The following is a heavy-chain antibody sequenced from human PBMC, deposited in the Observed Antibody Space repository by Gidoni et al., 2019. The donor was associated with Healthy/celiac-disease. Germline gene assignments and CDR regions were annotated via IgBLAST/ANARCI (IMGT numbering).Heavy chain of an antibody. CDR2: INSDGSST. D-gene: IGHD4-17*01. CDR1: GFTFSSYW. J-gene: IGHJ6*02. V-gene: IGHV3-74*01. CDR3: ARGASGDYPQSYYYYGMDV. Sequence: EVQLVESGGGLVQPGGSLRLSCAASGFTFSSYWMHWVRQAPGKGLVWVSRINSDGSSTSYADSVKGRFTISRDNAKNTLYLQMNSLRAEDTAVYYCARGASGDYPQSYYYYGMDVWGQGTTVTVSS.